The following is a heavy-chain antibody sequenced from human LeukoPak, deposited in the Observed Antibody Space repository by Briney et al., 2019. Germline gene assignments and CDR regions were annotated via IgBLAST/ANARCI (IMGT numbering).Heavy chain of an antibody. CDR3: ARDNGDSKGIAAAALDY. V-gene: IGHV4-31*03. CDR1: GGSISSGGYY. J-gene: IGHJ4*02. CDR2: IYYSGST. D-gene: IGHD6-13*01. Sequence: SETLSLTCTVSGGSISSGGYYWSWIRQHPGKGLEWIGYIYYSGSTYYNPSLKSRVTISVDTSKNQFSLKLSSVTAADTAVYYCARDNGDSKGIAAAALDYWGQGTLVTVSS.